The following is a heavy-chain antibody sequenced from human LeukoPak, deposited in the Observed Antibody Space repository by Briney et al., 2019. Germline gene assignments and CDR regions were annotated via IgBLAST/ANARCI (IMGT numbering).Heavy chain of an antibody. V-gene: IGHV1-2*02. CDR1: GYTFTGYY. J-gene: IGHJ4*02. CDR3: ARGALTTSQTNAPRGYGY. Sequence: ASVKVSRKASGYTFTGYYMHWVRQAPGQGLEWMGWINPNSGGTNYAQKFQGRVTMTRDTSISTAYMELSRLRSDDTAVYYCARGALTTSQTNAPRGYGYWGQGTLVTVSS. CDR2: INPNSGGT. D-gene: IGHD1-14*01.